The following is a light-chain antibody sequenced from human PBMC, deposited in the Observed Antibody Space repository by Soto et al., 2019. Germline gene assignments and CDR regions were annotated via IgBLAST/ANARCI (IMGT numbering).Light chain of an antibody. CDR1: QSVSRSY. Sequence: EIVLTQSPGTLSLSPGERATLSCRASQSVSRSYLVWYQQKPGQAPRLLIYGASTRATGIPARFSGSGSGTEFTLTISSLQSEDFAVYYCQQYNNWPPITFGQRTRPEI. CDR2: GAS. J-gene: IGKJ5*01. CDR3: QQYNNWPPIT. V-gene: IGKV3-15*01.